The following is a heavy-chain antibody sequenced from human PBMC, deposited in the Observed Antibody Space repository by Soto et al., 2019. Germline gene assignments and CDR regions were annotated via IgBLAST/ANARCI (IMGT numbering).Heavy chain of an antibody. D-gene: IGHD6-19*01. V-gene: IGHV1-18*01. CDR2: ISAYNGNT. Sequence: ASVKVSCKASGYTFTSYGISWVRQAPGQGLEWMGWISAYNGNTNYAQKLQGRVTMTTDTSTSTAYMELRSLRSDDTAVYYCARDAPEGIAVARNPDDYYYYYGMDVWGQGTTVTVSS. CDR1: GYTFTSYG. CDR3: ARDAPEGIAVARNPDDYYYYYGMDV. J-gene: IGHJ6*02.